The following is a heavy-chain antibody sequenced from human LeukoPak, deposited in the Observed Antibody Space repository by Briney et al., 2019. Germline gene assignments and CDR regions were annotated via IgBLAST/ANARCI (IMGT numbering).Heavy chain of an antibody. CDR3: ATLKTTYNWFDP. D-gene: IGHD2/OR15-2a*01. V-gene: IGHV1-69*06. CDR2: IIPIFGTA. Sequence: GSSVKVSCKASGGTFSSYAISWVRQAPGQGLEWMGGIIPIFGTANYAQKFRGRVTITADKSTSTAYMELSSLRSEDTAVYYCATLKTTYNWFDPWGQGTLVTVSS. CDR1: GGTFSSYA. J-gene: IGHJ5*02.